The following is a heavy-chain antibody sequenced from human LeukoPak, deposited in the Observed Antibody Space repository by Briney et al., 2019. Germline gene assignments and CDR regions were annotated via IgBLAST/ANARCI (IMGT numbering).Heavy chain of an antibody. Sequence: PSETLSLTCTVSGGSINSGPYYWAWIRQTPDQGLEWIGTVYHDGSTKYNPSLKGRVSLSVDTSKNEFSMKLNSVTAAESAVYYCARHGLLWFGELSSPLDYWGQGTLVTVSS. V-gene: IGHV4-39*01. D-gene: IGHD3-10*01. CDR3: ARHGLLWFGELSSPLDY. CDR1: GGSINSGPYY. CDR2: VYHDGST. J-gene: IGHJ4*02.